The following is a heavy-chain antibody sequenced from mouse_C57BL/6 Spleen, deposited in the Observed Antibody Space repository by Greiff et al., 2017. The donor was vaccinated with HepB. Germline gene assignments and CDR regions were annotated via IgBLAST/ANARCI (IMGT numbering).Heavy chain of an antibody. CDR1: GFNIKDYY. CDR3: TTSGYYRFAY. V-gene: IGHV14-1*01. CDR2: IDPEDGDT. D-gene: IGHD2-12*01. J-gene: IGHJ3*01. Sequence: EVQLQQSGAELVRPGASVKLSCTASGFNIKDYYMHWVKQRPEQGLEWIGRIDPEDGDTEYDPKFQGKATMTADTSSNTAYMQRSSLTSEDTAVYYCTTSGYYRFAYWGQGTLVTVSA.